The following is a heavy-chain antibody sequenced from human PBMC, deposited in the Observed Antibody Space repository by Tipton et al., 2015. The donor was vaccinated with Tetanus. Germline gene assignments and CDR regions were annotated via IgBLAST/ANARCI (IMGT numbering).Heavy chain of an antibody. J-gene: IGHJ4*02. CDR1: GGSFSGYY. Sequence: TLSLTCAVYGGSFSGYYWSWIRQPPGKGLEWIGEINHSGSTNYNPSLTSAVTMSVDTAKNHFSLTVNSATAADTAVYYCARETPGAGHFDHWGQGTLVTVSS. CDR3: ARETPGAGHFDH. D-gene: IGHD1-14*01. V-gene: IGHV4-34*01. CDR2: INHSGST.